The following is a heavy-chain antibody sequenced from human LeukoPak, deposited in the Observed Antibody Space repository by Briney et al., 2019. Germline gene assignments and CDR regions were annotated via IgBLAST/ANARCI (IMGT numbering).Heavy chain of an antibody. Sequence: SETLSLTCTVSGGSISSYYWSWIRQPPGKGLEWIGYIYYSGSTNYNPSLKSRVTISVDTSKNQFSLKLSSVTAADTAVYYCARVWFIAVAGTGAFDIWGQGTMVTVSS. CDR3: ARVWFIAVAGTGAFDI. V-gene: IGHV4-59*01. J-gene: IGHJ3*02. D-gene: IGHD6-19*01. CDR1: GGSISSYY. CDR2: IYYSGST.